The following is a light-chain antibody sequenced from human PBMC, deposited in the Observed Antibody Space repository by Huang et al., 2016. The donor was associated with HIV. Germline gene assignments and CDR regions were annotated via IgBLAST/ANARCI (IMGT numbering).Light chain of an antibody. J-gene: IGKJ1*01. V-gene: IGKV1-33*01. CDR1: QDIGKY. CDR2: DAS. CDR3: QHYDSLPPWT. Sequence: DIQMTQSPSSLSASIGDRVTITCQASQDIGKYLKWYQQKSGQAPKLLIFDASNLQTGVSSRFSGSGSGTDFTFTINTLQPEDIATYYCQHYDSLPPWTFGQGTRVQI.